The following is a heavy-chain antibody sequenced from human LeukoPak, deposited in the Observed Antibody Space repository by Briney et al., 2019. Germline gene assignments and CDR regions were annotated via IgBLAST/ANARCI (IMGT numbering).Heavy chain of an antibody. J-gene: IGHJ3*02. D-gene: IGHD6-13*01. CDR2: IYYSGST. V-gene: IGHV4-61*01. Sequence: PSETLSLTCSVSGGSVSSSSYYWSWIRQPPGKGLEWIGYIYYSGSTNYNPSLKSRVTISVDTSKNQFSLKLSSVTAADTAVYYCATLYSSSWYMGHLRPRSDAFDIWGQGTMVTVSS. CDR3: ATLYSSSWYMGHLRPRSDAFDI. CDR1: GGSVSSSSYY.